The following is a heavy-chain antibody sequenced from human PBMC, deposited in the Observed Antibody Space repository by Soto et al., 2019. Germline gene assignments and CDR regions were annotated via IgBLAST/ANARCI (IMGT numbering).Heavy chain of an antibody. CDR3: ASLYSNLFDY. V-gene: IGHV3-30-3*01. D-gene: IGHD6-13*01. Sequence: QVQLVESGGGVVQPGRSLRLSCAASGFTFSSYAMHWVRQAPGKGLEWVAVISYDGSNKYYADSVKGRFTISRDNSKNTLYLQMNSLRAEDTAVYYCASLYSNLFDYWGRGTLVTVSS. CDR2: ISYDGSNK. J-gene: IGHJ4*02. CDR1: GFTFSSYA.